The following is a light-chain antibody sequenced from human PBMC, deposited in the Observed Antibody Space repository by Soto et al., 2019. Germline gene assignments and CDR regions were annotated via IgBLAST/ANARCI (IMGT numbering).Light chain of an antibody. V-gene: IGKV1-5*03. J-gene: IGKJ4*01. Sequence: DIRMTQSPSTLSASVGDRVTITCRASQSISSSLAWYQQKPGKAPKLLIYKASSLESGVPSRFSGSGSGAEFTLTVSSLQPDDFATYYCQQYKSYPVTFGGGTKVEIK. CDR3: QQYKSYPVT. CDR1: QSISSS. CDR2: KAS.